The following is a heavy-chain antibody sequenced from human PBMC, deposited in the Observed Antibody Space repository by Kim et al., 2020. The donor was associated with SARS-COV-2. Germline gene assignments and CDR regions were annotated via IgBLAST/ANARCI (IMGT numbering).Heavy chain of an antibody. V-gene: IGHV3-23*01. Sequence: GGSLRLSCAASGFTFSSCMMTWVRQAPGKGLEWVSTLSGSGNRIYYADSVKGRFTISRDNSRNTLFLQMNSLRVEDTAVYYCGKGEMTKWWIDYWGQGTLVTVSS. J-gene: IGHJ4*02. CDR1: GFTFSSCM. CDR2: LSGSGNRI. D-gene: IGHD2-8*01. CDR3: GKGEMTKWWIDY.